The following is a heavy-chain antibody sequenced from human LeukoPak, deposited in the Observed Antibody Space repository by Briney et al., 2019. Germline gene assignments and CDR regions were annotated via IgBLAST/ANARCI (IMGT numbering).Heavy chain of an antibody. Sequence: PSETLSLACTVSGGSISSGGYYWSWIRQPPGKGLEWIGYIYHSGSTYYNPSLKSRVTISVDRSKNQFSLKLSSVTAADTAVYYCAGEAGSGSYRLGSDYWGQGTLVTVSS. CDR3: AGEAGSGSYRLGSDY. J-gene: IGHJ4*02. D-gene: IGHD1-26*01. V-gene: IGHV4-30-2*01. CDR2: IYHSGST. CDR1: GGSISSGGYY.